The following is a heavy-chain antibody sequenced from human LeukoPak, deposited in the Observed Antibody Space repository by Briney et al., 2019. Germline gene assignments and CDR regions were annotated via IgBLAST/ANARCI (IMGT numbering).Heavy chain of an antibody. Sequence: GGSLRLSCATSGFTFNEHYLGWVRQAPGKGLEWVGRTKNRANSYTTEYAASVKGRFTISRDDSKNSLRLQMNSLKTEDTAIYYCVASIISPSNYWGLGTLVTVSS. J-gene: IGHJ4*02. CDR3: VASIISPSNY. V-gene: IGHV3-72*01. CDR1: GFTFNEHY. CDR2: TKNRANSYTT. D-gene: IGHD3-10*01.